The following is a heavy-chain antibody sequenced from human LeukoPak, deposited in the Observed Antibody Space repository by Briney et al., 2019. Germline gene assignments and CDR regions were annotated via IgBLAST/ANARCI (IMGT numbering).Heavy chain of an antibody. Sequence: NPSETLSLTCAVYGGSFSGYYWSWIRQPPGKGLEWIGEINHSGSTNYNPSLKSRVTISVDTSKNQFSLKLSSVTAADTAVYYCARASYYYDSSGYYYEGYFDCWGQGTLVTVSS. CDR3: ARASYYYDSSGYYYEGYFDC. CDR1: GGSFSGYY. V-gene: IGHV4-34*01. CDR2: INHSGST. D-gene: IGHD3-22*01. J-gene: IGHJ4*02.